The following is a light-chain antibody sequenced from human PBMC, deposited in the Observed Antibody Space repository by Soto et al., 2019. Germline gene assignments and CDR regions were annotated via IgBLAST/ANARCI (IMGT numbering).Light chain of an antibody. J-gene: IGLJ2*01. CDR2: DVS. CDR1: SSDVGDYNY. V-gene: IGLV2-11*01. CDR3: CSYAGTNVV. Sequence: QSALTQPRSVSGSPGQSVTISCTGTSSDVGDYNYVSWYQQHPGKAPKLMIYDVSKRPSGVPDRFSGSKSGNTASLTISGLQAEDEADYFCCSYAGTNVVFGGGTKVTVL.